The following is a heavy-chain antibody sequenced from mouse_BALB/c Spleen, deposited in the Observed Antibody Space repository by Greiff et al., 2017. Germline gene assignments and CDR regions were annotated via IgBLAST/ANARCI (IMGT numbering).Heavy chain of an antibody. CDR3: ASQDYDKGFAY. V-gene: IGHV5-12-2*01. CDR2: ISNGGGST. Sequence: EVQRVESGGGLVQPGGSLKLSCAASGFTFSSYTMSWVRQTPEKRLEWVAYISNGGGSTYYPDTVKGRFTISRDNAKNTLYLQMSSLKSEDTAMYYCASQDYDKGFAYWGQGTLVTVSA. D-gene: IGHD2-4*01. CDR1: GFTFSSYT. J-gene: IGHJ3*01.